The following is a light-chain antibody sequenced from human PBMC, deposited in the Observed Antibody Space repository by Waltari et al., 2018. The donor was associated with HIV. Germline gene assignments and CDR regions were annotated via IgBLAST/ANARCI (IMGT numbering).Light chain of an antibody. CDR3: VLYVGSRTWL. CDR1: SGPVSSSHY. V-gene: IGLV8-61*01. Sequence: QTVVTQEPSFSVSPGGTVTLTCGLTSGPVSSSHYPSWYQQTPGQPPRTLIYTTNIRSSGVPDRFSGSILGNKAALTITGAQADDESDYYCVLYVGSRTWLFGGGTKLTVL. CDR2: TTN. J-gene: IGLJ3*02.